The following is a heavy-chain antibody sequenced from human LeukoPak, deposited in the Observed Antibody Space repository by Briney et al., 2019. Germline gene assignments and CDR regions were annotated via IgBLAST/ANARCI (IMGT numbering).Heavy chain of an antibody. Sequence: GESLKISCKGSGYSFTSYWIGWVRQMPGKGLEWMGIIYPGDSDTRYSPSFQGQVTISADKSISTAYLQWSSLKASDTAMYYCARIGPRSPSITMVRGVMSAFDIWGQGTMVTVSS. CDR1: GYSFTSYW. CDR2: IYPGDSDT. D-gene: IGHD3-10*01. CDR3: ARIGPRSPSITMVRGVMSAFDI. J-gene: IGHJ3*02. V-gene: IGHV5-51*01.